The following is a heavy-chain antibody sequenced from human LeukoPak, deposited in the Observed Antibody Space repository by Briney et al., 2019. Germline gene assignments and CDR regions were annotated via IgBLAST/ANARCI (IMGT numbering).Heavy chain of an antibody. CDR1: GGSISSYY. J-gene: IGHJ4*02. CDR3: ARVGGVGATGDYFDY. V-gene: IGHV4-59*01. CDR2: IYYSGST. D-gene: IGHD1-26*01. Sequence: SETLSLTCTVSGGSISSYYWSWIRQPPGKGLEWIGYIYYSGSTNCNPSLKSRVTISVDTSKNQFSLKLSSVTAADTAVYYCARVGGVGATGDYFDYWGQGTLVTVSS.